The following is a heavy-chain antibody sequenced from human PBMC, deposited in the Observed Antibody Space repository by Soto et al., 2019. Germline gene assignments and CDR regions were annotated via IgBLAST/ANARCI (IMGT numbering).Heavy chain of an antibody. V-gene: IGHV3-64D*08. Sequence: PGGSQRLSCSASGFIFSSYAMHWVRQAPGKGLEYVSGIRSDGSYTYYADSVKGRFTISRDNSKNTLSLQMTSLRAEDTAVYSCVKDHPLQQWLPDSWGQGTLVTVSS. CDR2: IRSDGSYT. CDR1: GFIFSSYA. CDR3: VKDHPLQQWLPDS. D-gene: IGHD6-19*01. J-gene: IGHJ4*02.